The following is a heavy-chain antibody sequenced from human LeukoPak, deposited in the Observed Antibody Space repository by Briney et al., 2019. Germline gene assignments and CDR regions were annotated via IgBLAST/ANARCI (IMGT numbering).Heavy chain of an antibody. J-gene: IGHJ4*02. V-gene: IGHV1-8*02. CDR2: MNPNSGNT. CDR1: GGTFSSYA. CDR3: ARDSSGYGVDY. D-gene: IGHD3-22*01. Sequence: ASVKVSCKASGGTFSSYAISWVRQATGQGLEWMGWMNPNSGNTGYAQKFQGRVTMTRNTSISTAYMELSSLRSEDTAVYYCARDSSGYGVDYWGQGTLVTVSS.